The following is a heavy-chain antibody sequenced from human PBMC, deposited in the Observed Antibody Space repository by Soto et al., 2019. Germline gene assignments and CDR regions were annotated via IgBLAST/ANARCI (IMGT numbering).Heavy chain of an antibody. CDR3: ARQASADYGDY. Sequence: GESLKISCKGSGYSFTNHWIAWVRQMPGKGLEWMGIIDPSDSDVRYSPSFQGQVTISADKSISTAYLQWSSLKASDTAIYYCARQASADYGDYWGQGTLVTVSS. CDR1: GYSFTNHW. CDR2: IDPSDSDV. J-gene: IGHJ4*02. V-gene: IGHV5-51*01.